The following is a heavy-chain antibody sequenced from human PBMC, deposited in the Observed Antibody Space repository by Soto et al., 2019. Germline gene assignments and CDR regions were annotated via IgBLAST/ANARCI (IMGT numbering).Heavy chain of an antibody. CDR3: YSSGW. CDR1: GFTFGSFA. V-gene: IGHV3-30*04. J-gene: IGHJ4*02. CDR2: VSDDGVTK. Sequence: QVQRVESGGGVVQPGRSLRLSCAASGFTFGSFAMHWVRQAPGKGLEWVALVSDDGVTKYYADSVTGRFTISRDNSKNTLYLEMNSLRTEDTAVYYGYSSGWWGQGTLVTVSS. D-gene: IGHD6-19*01.